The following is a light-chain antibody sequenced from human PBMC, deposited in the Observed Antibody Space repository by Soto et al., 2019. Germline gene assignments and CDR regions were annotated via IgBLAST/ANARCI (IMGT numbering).Light chain of an antibody. CDR1: QSVLYSSNNKNY. J-gene: IGKJ1*01. CDR3: QQYYSTWP. Sequence: DSVMTQSPDSLAVSLGERATINCKSSQSVLYSSNNKNYLAWYQQKPGQPPKLLIYWASTRESGVPDRFSGSGSGTDFTLTISSLQAEDVAVYYCQQYYSTWPFGQGTKVDIK. CDR2: WAS. V-gene: IGKV4-1*01.